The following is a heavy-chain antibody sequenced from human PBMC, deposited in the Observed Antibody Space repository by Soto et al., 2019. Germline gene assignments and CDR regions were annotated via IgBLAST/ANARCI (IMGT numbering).Heavy chain of an antibody. CDR1: GYTFTGYY. CDR3: ARNAVTMVRGVFDAFDI. J-gene: IGHJ3*02. CDR2: INPNSGGT. Sequence: ASVKVSCKASGYTFTGYYMHWVRQAPGQGLEWMGWINPNSGGTNYAQKFQGWVTMTRDTSISTAYMELSRLRSDDTAVYYCARNAVTMVRGVFDAFDIWGQGTMVTVPS. V-gene: IGHV1-2*04. D-gene: IGHD3-10*01.